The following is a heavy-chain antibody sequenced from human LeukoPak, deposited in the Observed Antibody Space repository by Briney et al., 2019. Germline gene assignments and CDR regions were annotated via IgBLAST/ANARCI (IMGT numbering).Heavy chain of an antibody. J-gene: IGHJ4*02. D-gene: IGHD3-16*01. CDR1: GGSFSGYY. V-gene: IGHV4-34*01. CDR3: ARDQGIIMITLNCFHDY. Sequence: PSETLSLTCAVYGGSFSGYYWSWIRQPPGKGLEWIGEINHSGSTNHNPSLKSRVTISVDTSKNQFSLKLSSVTAADTAVYYCARDQGIIMITLNCFHDYWGQGTLVTVSS. CDR2: INHSGST.